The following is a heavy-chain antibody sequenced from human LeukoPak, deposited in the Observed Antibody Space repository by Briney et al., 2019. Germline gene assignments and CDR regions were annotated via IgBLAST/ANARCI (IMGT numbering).Heavy chain of an antibody. J-gene: IGHJ6*02. CDR1: SGSISSYY. CDR2: IYYSGST. D-gene: IGHD3-3*01. V-gene: IGHV4-59*01. CDR3: ARGRYDDYGMDV. Sequence: SETLSLTCTVSSGSISSYYWSWVRQPPGVVRGWVGYIYYSGSTNYNHSLKSRVTISVDTSKNQYSLKLSSVTAADTAVYYCARGRYDDYGMDVWGQGTTVTVSS.